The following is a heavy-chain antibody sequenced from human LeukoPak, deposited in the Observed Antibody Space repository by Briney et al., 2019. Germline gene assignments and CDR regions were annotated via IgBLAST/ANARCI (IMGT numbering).Heavy chain of an antibody. D-gene: IGHD5-18*01. CDR1: GFTVSSNY. CDR3: ARTAMVSSTAFDI. V-gene: IGHV3-66*01. Sequence: GGSLRLSCAASGFTVSSNYMSWVRQAPGKGLGWVSVIYSGGSTYYADSVKGRFTISRDNSKNTLYLQMNSLRAEDTAVYYCARTAMVSSTAFDIWGQGTMVTVSS. CDR2: IYSGGST. J-gene: IGHJ3*02.